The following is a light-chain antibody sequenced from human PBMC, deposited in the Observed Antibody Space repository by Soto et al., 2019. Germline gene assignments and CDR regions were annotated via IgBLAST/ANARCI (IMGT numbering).Light chain of an antibody. V-gene: IGKV1-33*01. CDR3: QQYDNLQFT. CDR2: DAS. CDR1: QDISNY. J-gene: IGKJ3*01. Sequence: DIQMTQSPSSLSASVGDRVTITCQASQDISNYLNWYQQKPGKAPKLLIYDASNLETGVPSRFSGSGSGTDFTFTISSLQPEDMATYYCQQYDNLQFTFGPGTKVDIK.